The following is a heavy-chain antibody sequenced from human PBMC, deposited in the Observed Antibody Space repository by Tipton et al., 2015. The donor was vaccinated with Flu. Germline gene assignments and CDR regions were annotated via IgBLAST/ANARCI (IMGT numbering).Heavy chain of an antibody. Sequence: QLVQSGGGLIQRGGSLRLSCAASGFTVNSNYMSWVRQAPGKGLEWVPVIYSDGRAYYVDSVKGRFTVSRDDSKNMLSLQMDSLRAEDTAVYYCTRGQGAKTWGKGTMVTVSS. J-gene: IGHJ4*02. CDR3: TRGQGAKT. V-gene: IGHV3-53*01. CDR1: GFTVNSNY. CDR2: IYSDGRA.